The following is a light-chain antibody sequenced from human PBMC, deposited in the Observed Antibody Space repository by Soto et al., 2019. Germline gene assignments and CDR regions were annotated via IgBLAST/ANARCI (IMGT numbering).Light chain of an antibody. CDR1: QSVSSN. J-gene: IGKJ4*01. CDR3: QHRTKWPLT. Sequence: EIVMTQSPATLSVSPGERPTLSCRASQSVSSNLAWYQQKPGQVPRLLISDAFNRAPGVPARFNGSGSGTDFTLTISSLEHEDFAVYDCQHRTKWPLTFGGGTQVDIK. CDR2: DAF. V-gene: IGKV3-11*01.